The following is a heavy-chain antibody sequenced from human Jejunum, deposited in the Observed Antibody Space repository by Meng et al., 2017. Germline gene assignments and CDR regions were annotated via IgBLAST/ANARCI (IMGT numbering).Heavy chain of an antibody. J-gene: IGHJ4*02. V-gene: IGHV3-23*04. CDR1: GFTFSTNY. D-gene: IGHD1-26*01. CDR2: SGRSRDT. Sequence: EVESVDAGGGLVQAGGSLRLSCAASGFTFSTNYMSWVRRAPGKGLEWVSASGRSRDTYYADSVKGRFTISRDTSKNTLYLEMNSLRAEDTAVYYCAKHLSGSYTFDSWGQGTLVTVSS. CDR3: AKHLSGSYTFDS.